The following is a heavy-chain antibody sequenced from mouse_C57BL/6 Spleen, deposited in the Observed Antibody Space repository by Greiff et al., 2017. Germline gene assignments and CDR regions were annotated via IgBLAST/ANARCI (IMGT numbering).Heavy chain of an antibody. V-gene: IGHV1-15*01. D-gene: IGHD2-4*01. CDR2: IDPETGGT. CDR1: GYTFTDYE. CDR3: TRGRVYDYDWFAY. J-gene: IGHJ3*01. Sequence: VKLMESGAELVRPGASVTLSCKASGYTFTDYEMHWVKQTPVHGLEWIGAIDPETGGTAYNQKFKGKAILTADKSSSTAYMELRSLTSEDSAVYYCTRGRVYDYDWFAYWGQGTLVTVSA.